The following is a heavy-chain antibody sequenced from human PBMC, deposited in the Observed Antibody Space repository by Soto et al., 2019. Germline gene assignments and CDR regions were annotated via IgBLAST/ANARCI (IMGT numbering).Heavy chain of an antibody. D-gene: IGHD3-16*02. V-gene: IGHV4-31*03. J-gene: IGHJ4*02. CDR3: ARETFHLGELSDDY. CDR1: GGSISSGGYY. Sequence: SETLSLTCTVSGGSISSGGYYWSWIRQHPGKGLEWIGYIYYSGSTYYNPSLKSRVTISVDTSKNQFSLKLSSVTAADTAVYYCARETFHLGELSDDYWGQGTLVTVSS. CDR2: IYYSGST.